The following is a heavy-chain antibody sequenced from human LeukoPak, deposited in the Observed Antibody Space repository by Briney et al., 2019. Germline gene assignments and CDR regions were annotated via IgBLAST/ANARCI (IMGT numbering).Heavy chain of an antibody. CDR1: GYTFTDHF. Sequence: APAKVSCKASGYTFTDHFLHWVRQAPGHGLEWMGWINPKTGGTNYAEKFQGRVTLTRDTSLTTLYMEVNSLRSDDTAVYYCARELERQQLVLGSWGQGTLVTVSS. J-gene: IGHJ5*02. V-gene: IGHV1-2*02. D-gene: IGHD1-26*01. CDR3: ARELERQQLVLGS. CDR2: INPKTGGT.